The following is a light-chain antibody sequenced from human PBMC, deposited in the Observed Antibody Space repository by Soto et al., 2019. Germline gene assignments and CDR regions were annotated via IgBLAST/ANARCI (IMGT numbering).Light chain of an antibody. CDR3: QQSFGSPPIT. V-gene: IGKV1-39*01. J-gene: IGKJ5*01. CDR1: QNIENY. CDR2: VAS. Sequence: DIQMTQSPSSLSASLGDTVTISCRASQNIENYLHWYQQKAGKAPEVLLYVASVLKDGVSSRFSGSGYGTDFTLTITNLLPEHFAMYYCQQSFGSPPITFGQGTRLDIK.